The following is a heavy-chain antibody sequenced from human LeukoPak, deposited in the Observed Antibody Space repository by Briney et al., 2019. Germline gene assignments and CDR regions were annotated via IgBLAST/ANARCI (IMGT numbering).Heavy chain of an antibody. V-gene: IGHV3-30*04. CDR1: GFTFSSYA. Sequence: PGRSLRLSCAASGFTFSSYAMHWVRQAPGKGLEWVAVISYDGSNKYYADSVKGRFTISRDNSKNTLYLQMNSLRAEDTAVYYCARVRGVLRYFDWSDASDIWGQGTMVTVSS. J-gene: IGHJ3*02. CDR3: ARVRGVLRYFDWSDASDI. CDR2: ISYDGSNK. D-gene: IGHD3-9*01.